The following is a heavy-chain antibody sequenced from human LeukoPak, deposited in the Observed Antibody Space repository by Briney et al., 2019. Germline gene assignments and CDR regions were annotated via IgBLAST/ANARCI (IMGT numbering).Heavy chain of an antibody. CDR2: IVGGGTT. D-gene: IGHD7-27*01. CDR1: GFTVSSHH. Sequence: GGSLRLSCAASGFTVSSHHMSWVRQAPGKGLEWVSVIVGGGTTYYADSVRGRFTISRDNSKNTVYLQMNSLRAEDTAVYYCARDGSQRPTWDWGQGTPVTVSS. J-gene: IGHJ4*02. V-gene: IGHV3-53*01. CDR3: ARDGSQRPTWD.